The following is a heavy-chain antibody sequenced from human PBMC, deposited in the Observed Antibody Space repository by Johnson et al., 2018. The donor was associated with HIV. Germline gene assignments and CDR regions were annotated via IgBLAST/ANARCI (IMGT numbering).Heavy chain of an antibody. V-gene: IGHV3-9*01. D-gene: IGHD5-12*01. Sequence: VQLVESGGGLVQPGRSLRLSCAASGFTFDEYAMHWVRQAPGKGLEWVSGISWNSGSIGYADSVKGRFTISRDNAKNSLYLQMNSLRAEDTALYYCAARDSGYADAAFDIWGQGTMVTVSS. CDR3: AARDSGYADAAFDI. CDR2: ISWNSGSI. J-gene: IGHJ3*02. CDR1: GFTFDEYA.